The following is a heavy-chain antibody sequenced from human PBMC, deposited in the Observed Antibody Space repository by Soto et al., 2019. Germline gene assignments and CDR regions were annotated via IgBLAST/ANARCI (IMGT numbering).Heavy chain of an antibody. CDR1: GGSISSTNW. J-gene: IGHJ5*02. Sequence: QVQLRESGPGPVKPSGTLSLSCTVSGGSISSTNWWTWVRQSPGKGLEWIGEIYHTGSTTYNPSLRGRVTMSVDKSNNHFSLKLRYVTAADTAMYYCATLPPRIKLAVLPIPTWGQGTLVTVSA. CDR2: IYHTGST. V-gene: IGHV4-4*02. CDR3: ATLPPRIKLAVLPIPT. D-gene: IGHD2-2*02.